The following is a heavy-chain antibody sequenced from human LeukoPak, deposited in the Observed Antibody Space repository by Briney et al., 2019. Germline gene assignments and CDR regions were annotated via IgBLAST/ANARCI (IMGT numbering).Heavy chain of an antibody. CDR2: MNPNSGNT. Sequence: GASVKVSCKASGYTFTSYDINWVRQATGQGLEWMGWMNPNSGNTGYAQKFQGRVTMTRNTSISTAYMELSSLRSEDTAVYYCAREGLRSSSWDDSNWFDPWGQGTLVTVSS. D-gene: IGHD6-13*01. CDR3: AREGLRSSSWDDSNWFDP. V-gene: IGHV1-8*01. CDR1: GYTFTSYD. J-gene: IGHJ5*02.